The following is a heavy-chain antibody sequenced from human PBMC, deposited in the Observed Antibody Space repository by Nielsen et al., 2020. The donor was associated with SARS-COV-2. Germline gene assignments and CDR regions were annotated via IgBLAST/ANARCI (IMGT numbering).Heavy chain of an antibody. J-gene: IGHJ5*02. D-gene: IGHD2-2*01. CDR3: AKDGAKSLVPAATKANWFDP. V-gene: IGHV3-74*01. CDR2: INSDGSST. Sequence: WIRQPPGKGLVWVSRINSDGSSTSYADSVKGRFTISRDNSKNTLYLQMNSLRAEDTAVYYCAKDGAKSLVPAATKANWFDPWGQGTLVTVSS.